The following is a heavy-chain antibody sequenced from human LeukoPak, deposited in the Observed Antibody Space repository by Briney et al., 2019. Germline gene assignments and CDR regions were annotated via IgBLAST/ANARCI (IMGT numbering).Heavy chain of an antibody. D-gene: IGHD3-10*01. Sequence: GGSLRLSCAASGFTFSTYGMNWVRQAPGKGLEWVSSVSGATGNSYYVGSVKGRFTISRDNAKNSLYLQMNSLRAEDTAVYYCASVYYYAFDYWGQGTLVTVSS. V-gene: IGHV3-21*04. CDR2: VSGATGNS. CDR3: ASVYYYAFDY. CDR1: GFTFSTYG. J-gene: IGHJ4*02.